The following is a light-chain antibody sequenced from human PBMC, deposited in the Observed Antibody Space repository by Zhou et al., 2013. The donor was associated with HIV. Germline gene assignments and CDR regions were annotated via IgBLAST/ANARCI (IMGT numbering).Light chain of an antibody. CDR2: AAS. Sequence: DIQMTQSPSSLSASVGDRVTITCRASQSISSYLNWYQQKPGKAPKLLIYAASSLQSGVPSRFSGSGSGTEFTLTINSLQPEDFATYFCQQTYGSPLTFGGGPRWRSN. J-gene: IGKJ4*01. V-gene: IGKV1-39*01. CDR3: QQTYGSPLT. CDR1: QSISSY.